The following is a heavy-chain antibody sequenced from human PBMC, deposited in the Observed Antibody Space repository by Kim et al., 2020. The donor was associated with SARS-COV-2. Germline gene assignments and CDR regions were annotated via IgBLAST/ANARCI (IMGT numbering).Heavy chain of an antibody. Sequence: LQSRVTISVDTSKNQFSLKLSSVTAADTAVYYCARVNRVGSYYYYYGMDVWGQGTTVTVSS. V-gene: IGHV4-59*01. J-gene: IGHJ6*02. CDR3: ARVNRVGSYYYYYGMDV. D-gene: IGHD1-26*01.